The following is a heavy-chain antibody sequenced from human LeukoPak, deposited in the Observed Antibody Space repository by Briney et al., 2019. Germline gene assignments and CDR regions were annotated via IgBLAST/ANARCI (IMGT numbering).Heavy chain of an antibody. CDR1: GGSFSGYY. J-gene: IGHJ4*02. CDR2: INHSGST. D-gene: IGHD3-22*01. CDR3: ARYDSSAYWRAFDY. Sequence: SETLSLTCAVYGGSFSGYYWSWIRQPPGKGLEWIGEINHSGSTNYNPSLKSRVTISADTSKNQFSLKLSSVTAADTAVYYCARYDSSAYWRAFDYWGQGTLVTVSS. V-gene: IGHV4-34*01.